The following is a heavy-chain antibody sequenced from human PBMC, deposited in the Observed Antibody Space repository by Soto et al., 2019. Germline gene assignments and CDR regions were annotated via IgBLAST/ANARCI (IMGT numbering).Heavy chain of an antibody. CDR1: GGSISSTNW. CDR3: ARARWQQLVPPHFDY. Sequence: QVQLPESGPGLVKPSGTLSLTCGVSGGSISSTNWWRWVRQPPGKWLEWIGEIYHTGSTNYNPSLKSRVTISVDKSKNQFSLKLSSVTAADTAVYHFARARWQQLVPPHFDYWGQGTLVTVSS. CDR2: IYHTGST. D-gene: IGHD6-13*01. V-gene: IGHV4-4*02. J-gene: IGHJ4*02.